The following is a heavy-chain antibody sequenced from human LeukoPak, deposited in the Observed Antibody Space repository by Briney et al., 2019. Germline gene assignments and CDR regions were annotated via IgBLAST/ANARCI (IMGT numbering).Heavy chain of an antibody. Sequence: GGSLRLSCAASGFTLSSYAMSWVRQAPGKGLEWVSATSSSDAGTYYAESVRGRFTISRDNSKNTLFLQMNSLRAEDTAVYYCAKDYYDSSGDDAFDIWGQGTMVTVSS. CDR1: GFTLSSYA. V-gene: IGHV3-23*01. J-gene: IGHJ3*02. CDR3: AKDYYDSSGDDAFDI. D-gene: IGHD3-22*01. CDR2: TSSSDAGT.